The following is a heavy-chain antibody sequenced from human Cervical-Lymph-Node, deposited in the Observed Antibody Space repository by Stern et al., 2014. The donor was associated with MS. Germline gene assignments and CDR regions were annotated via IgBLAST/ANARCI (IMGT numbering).Heavy chain of an antibody. D-gene: IGHD6-13*01. V-gene: IGHV3-33*01. J-gene: IGHJ4*02. CDR1: GFTFSRYA. CDR3: ASAYSSSHYYFDY. CDR2: IWNDGSNQ. Sequence: DQLVESGGGVVPPGRSLRLSCAASGFTFSRYAMHWVRPAPGKGLEWVALIWNDGSNQYDADSVTGRFTISGDNFKNTLYLQMNSLRAEDTAVYYCASAYSSSHYYFDYWGQGTLVTVSS.